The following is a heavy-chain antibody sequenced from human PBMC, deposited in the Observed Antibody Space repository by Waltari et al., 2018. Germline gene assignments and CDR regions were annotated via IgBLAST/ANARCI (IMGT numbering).Heavy chain of an antibody. CDR1: GGSFSGYY. D-gene: IGHD3-3*01. Sequence: QVQLQQWGAGLLKPSETLSLTCAVYGGSFSGYYCSWIRQPPGKGLEWIGEINHSGSTNYNPSLKSRVTISVDTSKNQFSLKLSSVTAADTAVYYCARVGGFLGWFDPWGQGTLVTVSS. J-gene: IGHJ5*02. V-gene: IGHV4-34*01. CDR2: INHSGST. CDR3: ARVGGFLGWFDP.